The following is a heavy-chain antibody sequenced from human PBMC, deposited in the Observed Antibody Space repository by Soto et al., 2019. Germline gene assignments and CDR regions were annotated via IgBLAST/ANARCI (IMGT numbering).Heavy chain of an antibody. D-gene: IGHD4-17*01. CDR3: HYGGNDEPDY. J-gene: IGHJ4*02. CDR1: GGTFSSYA. V-gene: IGHV1-69*06. CDR2: IIPIFGTA. Sequence: QVQLVQSGAEVKKPGSSVKVSCKASGGTFSSYAISWVRQAPGQGLEWMGGIIPIFGTADYAQKFQGRVTIPADKDTSTAYGERGSLRSGDADVYYGHYGGNDEPDYWGQGPLATVSP.